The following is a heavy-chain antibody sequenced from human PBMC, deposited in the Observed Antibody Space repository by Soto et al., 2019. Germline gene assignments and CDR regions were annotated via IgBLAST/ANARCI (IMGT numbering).Heavy chain of an antibody. V-gene: IGHV5-51*01. J-gene: IGHJ6*02. CDR3: AAIPSGEYADYGMDV. Sequence: PGESLKISCKGSGYSFTSYWIGWVRQMPGKGLEWMGIIYPGDSDTRYSPSFQGQVTISADKSISTAYLQWSSLKASDTAMYYCAAIPSGEYADYGMDVWGQGTTVTVSS. CDR1: GYSFTSYW. D-gene: IGHD2-8*01. CDR2: IYPGDSDT.